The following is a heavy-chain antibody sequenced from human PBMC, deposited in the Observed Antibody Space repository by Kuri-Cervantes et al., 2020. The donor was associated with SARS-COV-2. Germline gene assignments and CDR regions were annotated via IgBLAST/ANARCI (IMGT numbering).Heavy chain of an antibody. J-gene: IGHJ3*02. CDR3: ARDSLAEWLGDAFDI. V-gene: IGHV3-38-3*01. CDR2: ISGGST. D-gene: IGHD3-3*01. Sequence: GESLKISCAASGFTVSSNEMSWVRQAPGKGLEWVSSISGGSTYYADSRKGRFTISRDNSKNTLHLQMNSLRAEDTAVYYCARDSLAEWLGDAFDIWGQGTMVTVSS. CDR1: GFTVSSNE.